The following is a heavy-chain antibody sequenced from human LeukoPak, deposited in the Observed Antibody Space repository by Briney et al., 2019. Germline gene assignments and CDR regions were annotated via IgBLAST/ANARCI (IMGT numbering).Heavy chain of an antibody. CDR1: GYTFTSYY. D-gene: IGHD1-26*01. CDR3: ARDLVGATVAFDI. J-gene: IGHJ3*02. V-gene: IGHV1-2*02. Sequence: ASVKVSCKASGYTFTSYYMHWVRQAPGQGLEWMGWINPNSGGTNYAQKFQGRVTMTRDTSISTAYMELSRLRSDDTAVYYCARDLVGATVAFDIWGQGTMVTVPS. CDR2: INPNSGGT.